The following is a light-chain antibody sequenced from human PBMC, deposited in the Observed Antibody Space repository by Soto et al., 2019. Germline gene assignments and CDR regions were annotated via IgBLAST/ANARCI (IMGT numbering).Light chain of an antibody. CDR2: GAS. Sequence: IPMTQSPSSLSASVGDRVTITCRTSQSINIYLNWYQQKVGEPPRLLIFGASNLQSGVPSRFSGSGVGTHFTLTISSLQAEDFATYYCQQGYTKSPLTFAGGTKVDI. V-gene: IGKV1-39*01. CDR1: QSINIY. CDR3: QQGYTKSPLT. J-gene: IGKJ4*01.